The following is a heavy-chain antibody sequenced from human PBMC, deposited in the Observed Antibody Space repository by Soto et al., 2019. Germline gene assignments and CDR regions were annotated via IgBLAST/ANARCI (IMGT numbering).Heavy chain of an antibody. Sequence: GGSLRLSCAASGFTFSDHYMDWVRQAPGKGLEWVGRTRNKANSYTTEYAASVKGRFTISRDDSKNSLYLQMNSLKTEDTAVYYCARGSLRRGYTYGQFDYWGQGTLVTVSS. J-gene: IGHJ4*02. V-gene: IGHV3-72*01. D-gene: IGHD5-18*01. CDR3: ARGSLRRGYTYGQFDY. CDR1: GFTFSDHY. CDR2: TRNKANSYTT.